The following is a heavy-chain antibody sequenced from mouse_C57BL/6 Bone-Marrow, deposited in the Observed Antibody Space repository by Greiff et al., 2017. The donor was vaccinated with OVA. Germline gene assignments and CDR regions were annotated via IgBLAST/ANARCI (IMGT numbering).Heavy chain of an antibody. CDR2: IYPRSGNT. D-gene: IGHD1-1*01. V-gene: IGHV1-81*01. J-gene: IGHJ4*01. Sequence: VQLVESGAELARPGASVTLSCKASGYTFTSYGISWVKQRTGQGLEWIGEIYPRSGNTYYNEKFKGKATLTADKSSSTAYMELRSLTSEDSAVYYSARNNTTGAMDYWGQGTSVTVSS. CDR1: GYTFTSYG. CDR3: ARNNTTGAMDY.